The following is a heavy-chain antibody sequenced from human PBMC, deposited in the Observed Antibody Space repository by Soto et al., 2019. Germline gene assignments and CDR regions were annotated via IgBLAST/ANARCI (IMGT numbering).Heavy chain of an antibody. V-gene: IGHV3-23*01. CDR3: AKEPLLSGWYYFDS. D-gene: IGHD6-19*01. CDR2: VSHDDTNT. J-gene: IGHJ4*02. Sequence: EVQLLESGGGLIQPGGSLRLSCAASGFTFSHYAMTLVRQAPGKGLEWVSAVSHDDTNTYYADSVKGRFTISRDNSKNTLFLQMNSLTAEDTAVYYCAKEPLLSGWYYFDSWGQGTLVTVSS. CDR1: GFTFSHYA.